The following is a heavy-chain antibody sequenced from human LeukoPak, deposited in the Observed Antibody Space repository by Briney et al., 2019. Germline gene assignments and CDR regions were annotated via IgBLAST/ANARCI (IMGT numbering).Heavy chain of an antibody. CDR2: ISYHGGNI. D-gene: IGHD3-3*01. J-gene: IGHJ3*01. V-gene: IGHV3-30*03. CDR1: GFTFSSYG. CDR3: ARDRSGYANDAFDF. Sequence: GRSLRLSCEASGFTFSSYGMHWVRQAPGKGLEWVAVISYHGGNIYYADSVKGRFTISRDNSKNTMFLQMNSLRAEDTAVYHCARDRSGYANDAFDFWGQGTMVTVSS.